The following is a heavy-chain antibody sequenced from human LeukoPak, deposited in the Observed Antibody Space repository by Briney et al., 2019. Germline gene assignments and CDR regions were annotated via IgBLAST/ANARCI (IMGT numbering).Heavy chain of an antibody. V-gene: IGHV1-18*01. J-gene: IGHJ4*02. D-gene: IGHD2-15*01. CDR3: VRDGYCSGGSCYFLAPFDY. CDR2: ISAYNGNT. Sequence: GASVKVSCKASGYTFTSYGISWVRQAPGQGLEWMGWISAYNGNTNYAQKLQGRVTMTTDTSTSTAYMELRSLRSDDTAVYYCVRDGYCSGGSCYFLAPFDYWGQGTLVTVSS. CDR1: GYTFTSYG.